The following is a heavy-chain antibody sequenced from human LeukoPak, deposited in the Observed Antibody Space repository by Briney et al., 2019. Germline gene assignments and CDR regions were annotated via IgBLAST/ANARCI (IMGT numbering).Heavy chain of an antibody. J-gene: IGHJ1*01. CDR1: GXTFSIYG. V-gene: IGHV3-30*03. Sequence: AGGSLRLSCAASGXTFSIYGVHWVRQAPGKGLEWVAVTSYDGSNKYYADSVKGRFTISRDNSKNTLYLQMNSLRAEDTALYHCARDQNFQHWGQGTLVTVSS. CDR2: TSYDGSNK. CDR3: ARDQNFQH.